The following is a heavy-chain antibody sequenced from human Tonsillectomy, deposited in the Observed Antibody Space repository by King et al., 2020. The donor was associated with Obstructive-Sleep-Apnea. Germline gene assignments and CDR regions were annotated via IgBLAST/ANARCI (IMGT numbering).Heavy chain of an antibody. V-gene: IGHV5-51*01. Sequence: QLVQSGAEVKKPGESLKISCKGSGYSFRSYWIAWVRQTPGKGLEWMGIIYPGDSDTRYSPSFQGQVTMSADKSISTAYLQWSSLKAPDTAMYYCVRHPKITTDGIYVWGQGTMVTVSS. D-gene: IGHD1/OR15-1a*01. J-gene: IGHJ6*02. CDR1: GYSFRSYW. CDR2: IYPGDSDT. CDR3: VRHPKITTDGIYV.